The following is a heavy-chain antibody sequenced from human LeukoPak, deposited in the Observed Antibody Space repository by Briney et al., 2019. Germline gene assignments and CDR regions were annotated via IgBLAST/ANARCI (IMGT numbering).Heavy chain of an antibody. CDR2: ISGSGGST. CDR1: GITLSNYG. V-gene: IGHV3-23*01. Sequence: WGSLRLSCAVSGITLSNYGMSWVRQAPGKGLEWVAGISGSGGSTNYADSVKGRFTISRDNSKNTLYLQMNSLRAEDTAVYYCVEDVVVIVAGKPGIWGQGTLVTVSS. D-gene: IGHD2-15*01. CDR3: VEDVVVIVAGKPGI. J-gene: IGHJ4*02.